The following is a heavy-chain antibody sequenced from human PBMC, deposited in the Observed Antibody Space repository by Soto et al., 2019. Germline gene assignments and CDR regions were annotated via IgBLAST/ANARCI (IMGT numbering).Heavy chain of an antibody. CDR2: ISGSGGST. V-gene: IGHV3-23*01. Sequence: GGSPRLSCAASGFTFSSYAMSWVRQAPGKGLEWVSAISGSGGSTYYADSVKGRFTISRDNSKNTLYLQMNSLRAEDTAVYYCAKDLYSSSWPAEYFQHWGQGTLVTVSS. D-gene: IGHD6-13*01. CDR1: GFTFSSYA. CDR3: AKDLYSSSWPAEYFQH. J-gene: IGHJ1*01.